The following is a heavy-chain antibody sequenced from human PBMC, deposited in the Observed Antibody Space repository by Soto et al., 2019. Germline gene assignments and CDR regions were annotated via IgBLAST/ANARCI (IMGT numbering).Heavy chain of an antibody. J-gene: IGHJ4*01. CDR1: GFTFSRHY. V-gene: IGHV3-11*01. CDR2: ISSSGTSF. Sequence: GGSLRLSCAASGFTFSRHYMNWIRQAPGKGLEWVSDISSSGTSFYYADSVKGRFTISRDNAQNSLHLQMDSLRAEDTAVYYCARDLRYCSRTSSFTLDAILNGDFFDYWGPGTLVTVYS. D-gene: IGHD2-2*02. CDR3: ARDLRYCSRTSSFTLDAILNGDFFDY.